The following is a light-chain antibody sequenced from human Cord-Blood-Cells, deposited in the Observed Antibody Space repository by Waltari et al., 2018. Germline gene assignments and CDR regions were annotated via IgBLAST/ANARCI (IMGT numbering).Light chain of an antibody. Sequence: DIVITQSPLSLPVAPGEQAFISCWSSQSLLHSNGYNYLDWYLQKAGQSPQLLIYLGSNRASGVPDRFSGSGSGTDFTLKISRVEAEDVGVYDCMQDLQTPPTFGQGTKVEIK. J-gene: IGKJ1*01. CDR2: LGS. V-gene: IGKV2-28*01. CDR3: MQDLQTPPT. CDR1: QSLLHSNGYNY.